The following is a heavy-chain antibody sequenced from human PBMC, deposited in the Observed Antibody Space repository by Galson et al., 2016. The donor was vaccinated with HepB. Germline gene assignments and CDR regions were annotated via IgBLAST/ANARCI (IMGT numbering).Heavy chain of an antibody. Sequence: SVKVSCKASGYTFTTYAIHWVRQAPGQRLEWMGWIHPGNGDTKYSPKFQGRVTFSGDTSASTAYVELSSLRSVDTAVYYCARQFPGDEWDFWGQGTLVTVSS. V-gene: IGHV1-3*01. CDR2: IHPGNGDT. D-gene: IGHD2-21*01. CDR1: GYTFTTYA. CDR3: ARQFPGDEWDF. J-gene: IGHJ4*02.